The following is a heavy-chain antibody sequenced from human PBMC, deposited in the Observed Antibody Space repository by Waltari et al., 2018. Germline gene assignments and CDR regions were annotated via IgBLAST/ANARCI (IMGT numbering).Heavy chain of an antibody. V-gene: IGHV3-23*04. CDR2: VSGNGATT. J-gene: IGHJ5*02. Sequence: EVQLVYSGGDLVHPGGSLRLSCAASGFMFSNYAMTWVRQAPGKGREWVSSVSGNGATTYYADSVRGRFTISRDNSENTLYLQMDRLRADDTAVYYCAKDFDTSGYFPLGSWGQGTLVTVSS. CDR1: GFMFSNYA. CDR3: AKDFDTSGYFPLGS. D-gene: IGHD3-22*01.